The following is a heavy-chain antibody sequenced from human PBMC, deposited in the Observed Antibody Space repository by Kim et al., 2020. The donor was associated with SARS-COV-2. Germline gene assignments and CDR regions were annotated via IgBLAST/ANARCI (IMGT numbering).Heavy chain of an antibody. CDR2: IYYSGST. J-gene: IGHJ4*02. CDR1: GGSISSYY. Sequence: SETLSLTCTVSGGSISSYYWSWIRQPPGKGLEWIGYIYYSGSTNYNPSLKSRVTISLDTPNNQISLKLSSVSAADTAAYYCARGFDYWGQGTLVTVSS. V-gene: IGHV4-59*13. CDR3: ARGFDY.